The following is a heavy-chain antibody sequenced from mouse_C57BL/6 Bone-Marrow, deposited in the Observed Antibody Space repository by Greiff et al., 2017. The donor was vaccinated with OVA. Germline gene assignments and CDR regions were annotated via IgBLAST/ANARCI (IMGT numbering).Heavy chain of an antibody. Sequence: VQLKESVAELVRPGASVKLSCPASGFNIKNTYMHWVKQRPEQGLEWIGRIDPANDNTKYAPKFQGKATMTADTSSNTAYLQLSSLSSEDTAVYCGARGNFGSSFYAMDYWGQGTSVTGSS. CDR1: GFNIKNTY. CDR3: ARGNFGSSFYAMDY. V-gene: IGHV14-3*01. D-gene: IGHD1-1*01. J-gene: IGHJ4*01. CDR2: IDPANDNT.